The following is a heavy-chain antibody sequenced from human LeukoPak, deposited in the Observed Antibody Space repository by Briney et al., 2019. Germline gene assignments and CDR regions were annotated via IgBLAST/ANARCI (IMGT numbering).Heavy chain of an antibody. Sequence: SETLSLTCTVSGGSISNFYWSWIRQPPGKGLEWIGYIYYSGSTNYNPSLKSRVTISVDTSKNQFSLKLSSVTAADTAVYYCARVRYFDWLPVDYWGQGTLVTVSS. J-gene: IGHJ4*02. V-gene: IGHV4-59*01. CDR1: GGSISNFY. CDR3: ARVRYFDWLPVDY. CDR2: IYYSGST. D-gene: IGHD3-9*01.